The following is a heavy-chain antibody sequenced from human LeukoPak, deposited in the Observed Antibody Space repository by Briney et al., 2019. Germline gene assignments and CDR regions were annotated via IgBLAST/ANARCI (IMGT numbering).Heavy chain of an antibody. V-gene: IGHV3-30*02. J-gene: IGHJ4*02. D-gene: IGHD3-10*01. Sequence: GGALRLSCPPSGFILIAYGIHCVRQPAGKGVDGVAIIRYEGSKKYYAAYVKGRFRISRDNSKNTLYLQMNSLSAEDSAGYYCARDMGGSGSQTDYWGQGALVTVSS. CDR2: IRYEGSKK. CDR3: ARDMGGSGSQTDY. CDR1: GFILIAYG.